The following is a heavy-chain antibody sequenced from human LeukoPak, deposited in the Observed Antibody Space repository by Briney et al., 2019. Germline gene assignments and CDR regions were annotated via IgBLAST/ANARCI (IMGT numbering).Heavy chain of an antibody. D-gene: IGHD6-19*01. CDR3: ARESVAGNGFDY. V-gene: IGHV3-30*04. CDR2: ISYDGSNK. CDR1: GFTFSSYA. Sequence: PGGSLRLSCAASGFTFSSYAMHWVRQAPGKGLEWVAVISYDGSNKYYADSVKGRFTISRDNSKNTLYLQMNSLRAEDTAVYYCARESVAGNGFDYWGQGTLVTVSS. J-gene: IGHJ4*02.